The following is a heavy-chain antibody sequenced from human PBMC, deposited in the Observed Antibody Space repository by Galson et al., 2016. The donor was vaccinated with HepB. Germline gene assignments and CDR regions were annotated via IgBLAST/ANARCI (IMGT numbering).Heavy chain of an antibody. CDR2: ISDDGSSK. Sequence: SLRLSCAASGFTFRYFSIHWVRQAPGKGLEWVTIISDDGSSKYYADSVKGRFTISRDNSKNTVNLQMNNLRTEDTAVYYCARDGTGRLAYYYYGMDVWGQGTLVTVSS. V-gene: IGHV3-30*04. CDR3: ARDGTGRLAYYYYGMDV. D-gene: IGHD1-1*01. J-gene: IGHJ6*02. CDR1: GFTFRYFS.